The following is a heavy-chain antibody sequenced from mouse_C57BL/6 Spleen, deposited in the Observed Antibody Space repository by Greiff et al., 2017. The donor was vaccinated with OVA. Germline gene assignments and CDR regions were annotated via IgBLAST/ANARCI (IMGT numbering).Heavy chain of an antibody. Sequence: QVQLQQPGAELVKPGASVKLSCKASGYTFTSYWMQWVKQRPGQGLEWIGEIDPSDSYTNYNQKFKGKATLTVDTSSSTAYMQLSSLTSEDSAVYYCARSGSKFRYCAMDYWGQGTSVTVSS. CDR3: ARSGSKFRYCAMDY. CDR1: GYTFTSYW. CDR2: IDPSDSYT. J-gene: IGHJ4*01. D-gene: IGHD1-1*01. V-gene: IGHV1-50*01.